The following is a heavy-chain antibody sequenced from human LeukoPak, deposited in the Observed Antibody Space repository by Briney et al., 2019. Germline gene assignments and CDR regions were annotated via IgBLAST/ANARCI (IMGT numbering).Heavy chain of an antibody. V-gene: IGHV1-46*03. CDR2: INPSGGST. J-gene: IGHJ4*02. Sequence: ASVKVTCKVSGYTFTSYYMHWVRQAPGQGLEWMGIINPSGGSTSYAQKFQGRVTMARDTSTSTVYMELSSLRSEDTAVYCCARDLPINFDYWGQGTLVTVSS. CDR1: GYTFTSYY. CDR3: ARDLPINFDY.